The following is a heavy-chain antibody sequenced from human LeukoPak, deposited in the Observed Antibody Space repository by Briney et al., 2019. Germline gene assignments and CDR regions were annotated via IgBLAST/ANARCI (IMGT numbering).Heavy chain of an antibody. V-gene: IGHV4-59*01. CDR3: ARGFEGVAGWFDP. J-gene: IGHJ5*02. CDR2: IPHRGST. Sequence: SETLSLTCTVSGGSISGYYWSWIRQPPGKAPEWIGYIPHRGSTKYNFSLKSRVTMSVDTSKNQLSLKLSSVIAADTAMYYCARGFEGVAGWFDPWGQGTLVTVSS. CDR1: GGSISGYY. D-gene: IGHD3-16*01.